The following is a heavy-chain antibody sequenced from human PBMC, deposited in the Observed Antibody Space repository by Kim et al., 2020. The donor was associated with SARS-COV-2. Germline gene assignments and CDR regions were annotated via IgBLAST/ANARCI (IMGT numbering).Heavy chain of an antibody. D-gene: IGHD2-21*01. V-gene: IGHV1-8*01. CDR3: ARGHLKSIVVVIAPRPYYYMGV. CDR1: GYTFTSYD. J-gene: IGHJ6*03. Sequence: ASVKVSCKASGYTFTSYDINWVRQATGQGLEWMGWMNPNSGNTGYAQKFQGRVTMTRNTSISTAYMELSSLRSEDTAVYYCARGHLKSIVVVIAPRPYYYMGVWGKGTTVSVSS. CDR2: MNPNSGNT.